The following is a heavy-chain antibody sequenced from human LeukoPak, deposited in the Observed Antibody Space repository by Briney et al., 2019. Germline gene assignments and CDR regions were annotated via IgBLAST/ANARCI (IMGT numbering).Heavy chain of an antibody. D-gene: IGHD4-23*01. CDR2: ISGSGGST. V-gene: IGHV3-23*01. CDR3: ARAMAEPVVMKEFILDY. Sequence: GGSLRLSCAASGFTFSSYAMSWVRQAPGKGLEWVSAISGSGGSTYYADSVKGRFTISRDNSKNTLYLQMNSLRAEDTAVYYCARAMAEPVVMKEFILDYWGQGTLVTVSS. CDR1: GFTFSSYA. J-gene: IGHJ4*02.